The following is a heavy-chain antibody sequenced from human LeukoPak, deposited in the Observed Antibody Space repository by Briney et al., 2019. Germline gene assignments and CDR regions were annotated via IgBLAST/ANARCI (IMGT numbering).Heavy chain of an antibody. Sequence: SETLSLTCTVSGGSISSYYWSWIRQPPGKGLEWIGYIYYSGSTNYNPSLKSRVTISVDTSKNQFSLKLSSVTAVDTAVYYCARGYTPYYFDYWGQGTLVTVSS. J-gene: IGHJ4*02. V-gene: IGHV4-59*01. CDR1: GGSISSYY. CDR3: ARGYTPYYFDY. D-gene: IGHD1-14*01. CDR2: IYYSGST.